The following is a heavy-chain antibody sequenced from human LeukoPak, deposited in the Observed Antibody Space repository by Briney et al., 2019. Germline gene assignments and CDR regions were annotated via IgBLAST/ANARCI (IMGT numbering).Heavy chain of an antibody. J-gene: IGHJ4*02. V-gene: IGHV4-39*01. CDR3: ARHLRSGAVDY. D-gene: IGHD4-17*01. Sequence: SETLSLTCTVSGGSISTITYYWGWVRQSPEKGLEWLATIYYSASTNYNPSLKSRVTISVDTSKNQFSLELSAVTAADTAVYYCARHLRSGAVDYWGQGTLVTVSS. CDR2: IYYSAST. CDR1: GGSISTITYY.